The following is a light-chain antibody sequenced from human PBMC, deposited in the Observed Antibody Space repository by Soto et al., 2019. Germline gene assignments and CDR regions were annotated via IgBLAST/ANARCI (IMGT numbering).Light chain of an antibody. CDR3: HQYHSLPLT. V-gene: IGKV4-1*01. Sequence: DIVMTQSPDSLAVSLGERATINCKSSQSVLYSSNNKNYLAWYQQRPGQPPTLLIYWASTRESGVPDRFTGSGSGTDFTLTISSLQAEDVAVYYCHQYHSLPLTFGGGTRVQSK. J-gene: IGKJ4*01. CDR2: WAS. CDR1: QSVLYSSNNKNY.